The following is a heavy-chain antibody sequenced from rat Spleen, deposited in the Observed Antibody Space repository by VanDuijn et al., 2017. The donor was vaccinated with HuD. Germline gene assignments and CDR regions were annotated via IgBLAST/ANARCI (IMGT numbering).Heavy chain of an antibody. Sequence: EVLLVESGGGLVLPGRSLKLSCAASGFSFSNHYMAWVRQAPKKGLEWVATISTSGSNTFYPDSVKGRFTISRGNAKSSLYLQMSSLKSEDTATYYCTRLGDTHYGYNPLDAWGQGASVTVSS. D-gene: IGHD1-9*01. V-gene: IGHV5-25*01. CDR3: TRLGDTHYGYNPLDA. CDR2: ISTSGSNT. CDR1: GFSFSNHY. J-gene: IGHJ4*01.